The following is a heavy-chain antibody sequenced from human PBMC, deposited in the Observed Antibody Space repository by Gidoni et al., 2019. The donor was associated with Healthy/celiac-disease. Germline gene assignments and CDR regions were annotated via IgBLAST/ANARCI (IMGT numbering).Heavy chain of an antibody. D-gene: IGHD5-12*01. J-gene: IGHJ6*02. CDR3: ARVCNVNGYDLMDV. Sequence: QVQLQESGPGLVKPSEPLSLTCTVSGGSIRSYYWSWIRQPPGKGLEWIVYIYYSGSTNYNPSLKSRVTISVDTSKNQFSLKLSSVTAADTAVYYCARVCNVNGYDLMDVWGQGTTVTVSS. V-gene: IGHV4-59*01. CDR2: IYYSGST. CDR1: GGSIRSYY.